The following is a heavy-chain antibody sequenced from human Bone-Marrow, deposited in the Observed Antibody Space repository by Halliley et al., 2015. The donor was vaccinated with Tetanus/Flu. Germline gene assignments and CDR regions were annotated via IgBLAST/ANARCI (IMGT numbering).Heavy chain of an antibody. J-gene: IGHJ4*02. V-gene: IGHV5-51*03. D-gene: IGHD6-19*01. CDR3: ARRIAVANTGHYFDY. Sequence: QLVQSGAEVKKPGESLKISCKGSGYTFTSYWIVWVRQMPGRGLEWMGIIYPGGSNTRYSPSFQGQVTISADKSIRTAYLQWSSLQAADTAGYYCARRIAVANTGHYFDYWGQGTLVTVSS. CDR1: GYTFTSYW. CDR2: IYPGGSNT.